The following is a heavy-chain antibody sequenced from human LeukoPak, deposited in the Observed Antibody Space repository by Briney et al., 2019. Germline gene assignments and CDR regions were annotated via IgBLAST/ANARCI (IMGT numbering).Heavy chain of an antibody. CDR1: GFTFSSYW. J-gene: IGHJ4*02. D-gene: IGHD3-10*01. Sequence: GGSLRLSCAASGFTFSSYWMHWVRQAPGKGLVWVSRINSDGSSTSYADSVKGRFTISRDNAKNTLYLQMNSLRAEDTAVYYCARGYGSGSYRVVWGQGTLVTVSS. CDR3: ARGYGSGSYRVV. CDR2: INSDGSST. V-gene: IGHV3-74*01.